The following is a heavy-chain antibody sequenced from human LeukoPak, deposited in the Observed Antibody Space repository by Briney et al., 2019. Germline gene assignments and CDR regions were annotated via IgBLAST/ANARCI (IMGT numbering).Heavy chain of an antibody. CDR1: GFTVSSNS. D-gene: IGHD4-23*01. V-gene: IGHV3-53*01. CDR3: ARRAGAYSPPYHH. J-gene: IGHJ5*02. Sequence: GGSLRLSCTVSGFTVSSNSMSWVRQAPGKGLEWVSFIYSYNTHYSDSVKGRFTISRDNSKNTLYLQMNSLRAEDTAVYSSARRAGAYSPPYHHWGQGPLVTVPS. CDR2: IYSYNT.